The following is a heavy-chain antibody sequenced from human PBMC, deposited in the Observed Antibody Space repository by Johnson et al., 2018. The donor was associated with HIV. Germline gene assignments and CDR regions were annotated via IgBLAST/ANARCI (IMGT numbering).Heavy chain of an antibody. Sequence: QVQLVESGGGVVQPGVSLRLSCAASGFTFSSYGMHWVRQAPGKGLEWVAFIRYDGSNKYYGDSVKGRFSISRDNSKNTLYLQMNSLRAEDTAVYYCAKDSKRLLWFGEFCDAFDIWGQGTMVTVSS. D-gene: IGHD3-10*01. V-gene: IGHV3-30*02. CDR1: GFTFSSYG. CDR3: AKDSKRLLWFGEFCDAFDI. CDR2: IRYDGSNK. J-gene: IGHJ3*02.